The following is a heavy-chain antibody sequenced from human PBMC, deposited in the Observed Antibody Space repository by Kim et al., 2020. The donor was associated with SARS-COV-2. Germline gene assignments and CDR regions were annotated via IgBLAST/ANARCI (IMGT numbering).Heavy chain of an antibody. Sequence: GGSLRLSCAASGFTFSSYGMHWVRQAPGKGLEWVAVISYDGSNKYYADSVKGRFTISRDNSKNTLYLQMNSLRAEDTAVYYCARALGGSIVSLFDIWGQGTMVTVSS. D-gene: IGHD1-26*01. V-gene: IGHV3-33*05. CDR3: ARALGGSIVSLFDI. CDR2: ISYDGSNK. J-gene: IGHJ3*02. CDR1: GFTFSSYG.